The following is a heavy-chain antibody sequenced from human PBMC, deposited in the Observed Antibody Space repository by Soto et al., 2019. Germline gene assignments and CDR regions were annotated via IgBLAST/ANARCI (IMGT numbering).Heavy chain of an antibody. CDR2: IYTSGST. J-gene: IGHJ5*02. D-gene: IGHD6-13*01. V-gene: IGHV4-4*07. Sequence: SETLSLTCTVSGGSISSYYWSWIRQPAGKGLEWIGRIYTSGSTNYNPSLKSRVTMSVDTSKNQFSLKLSSVTAADTAVYYCARDYASPAASDWFDPWGQGTLVTVSS. CDR1: GGSISSYY. CDR3: ARDYASPAASDWFDP.